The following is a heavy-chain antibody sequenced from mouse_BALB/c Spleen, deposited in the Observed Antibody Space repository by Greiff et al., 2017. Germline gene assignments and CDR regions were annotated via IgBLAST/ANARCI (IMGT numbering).Heavy chain of an antibody. CDR3: TRSEGRRDAMDY. CDR1: GYTFTSYW. Sequence: QVHVKQSGAELVRPGASVKLSCKASGYTFTSYWINWVKQRPGQGLEWIGNIYPSDSYTNYNQKFKDKATLTVDKSSSTAYMQLSSPTSEDSAVYYCTRSEGRRDAMDYWGQGTSVTVSA. V-gene: IGHV1-69*02. CDR2: IYPSDSYT. J-gene: IGHJ4*01.